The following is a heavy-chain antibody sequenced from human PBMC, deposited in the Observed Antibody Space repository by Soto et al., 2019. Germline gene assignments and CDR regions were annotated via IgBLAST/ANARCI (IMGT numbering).Heavy chain of an antibody. Sequence: GGSLRLSCAASGFTFSSYSMNWVRQAPGKGLEWVSSISSSSSYIYYADSVKGRFTISRDNAKNPLYLQMNSLRAEDTAVYYCARDHLFNYYYYGMDVWGQGTTVTVSS. V-gene: IGHV3-21*01. J-gene: IGHJ6*02. CDR3: ARDHLFNYYYYGMDV. CDR2: ISSSSSYI. CDR1: GFTFSSYS.